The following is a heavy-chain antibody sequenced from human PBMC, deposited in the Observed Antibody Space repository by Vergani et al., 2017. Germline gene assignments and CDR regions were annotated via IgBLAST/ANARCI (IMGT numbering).Heavy chain of an antibody. CDR1: GFTFSSYW. D-gene: IGHD1-14*01. CDR3: AREWGGRDHRSAFDI. J-gene: IGHJ3*02. V-gene: IGHV3-7*03. Sequence: EVQLVESGGGLVQPGGSLRLSCAASGFTFSSYWMSWVRQAPGKGLEWVANIKQDGSEKYYVDSVKGRFTISRDNAKNSLYLQMNSLGAEDTAVYYCAREWGGRDHRSAFDIWGQGTMVTVSS. CDR2: IKQDGSEK.